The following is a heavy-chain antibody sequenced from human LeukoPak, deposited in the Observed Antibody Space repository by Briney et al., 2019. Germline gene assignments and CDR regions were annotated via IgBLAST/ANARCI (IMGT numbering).Heavy chain of an antibody. J-gene: IGHJ4*02. Sequence: GGSLRLSCAASRFTFSSYGMHWVCQAPGKGLEWVAVISYDGSNKYYADSVKGRFTISRDNSKNTLYLQMNSLRAEDTAVYYCANAYYYDSSGYPNLYYFDYWGQGTLVTVSS. V-gene: IGHV3-30*18. D-gene: IGHD3-22*01. CDR2: ISYDGSNK. CDR3: ANAYYYDSSGYPNLYYFDY. CDR1: RFTFSSYG.